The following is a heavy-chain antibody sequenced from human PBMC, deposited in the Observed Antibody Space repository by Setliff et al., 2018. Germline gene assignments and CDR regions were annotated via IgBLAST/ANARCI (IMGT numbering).Heavy chain of an antibody. CDR3: ARDRRNIVVAVVNAAFDI. CDR2: TIPIFGTT. Sequence: EASVKVSCKASGGTFSSYGISWVRQAPGQGLEWMGGTIPIFGTTDYAQKFRGRVTMTTDTSTSTAYMELRSLRSDDTAVYYCARDRRNIVVAVVNAAFDIWGQGTMVTVSS. V-gene: IGHV1-69*05. D-gene: IGHD2-15*01. J-gene: IGHJ3*02. CDR1: GGTFSSYG.